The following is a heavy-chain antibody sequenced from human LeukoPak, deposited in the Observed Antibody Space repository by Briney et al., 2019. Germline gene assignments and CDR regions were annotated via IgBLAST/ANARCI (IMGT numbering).Heavy chain of an antibody. Sequence: SETLSLTCIVSAYSINNGYFWGWIRQPPGKGLEWIGNIYHSGNTYYNPSLESRVTISLDTSKNQFSLKLSSVTAADTAMYYCARVETEGSSWYGVHYFDYRGQGTQVTVSS. CDR3: ARVETEGSSWYGVHYFDY. CDR2: IYHSGNT. V-gene: IGHV4-38-2*02. J-gene: IGHJ4*02. CDR1: AYSINNGYF. D-gene: IGHD6-13*01.